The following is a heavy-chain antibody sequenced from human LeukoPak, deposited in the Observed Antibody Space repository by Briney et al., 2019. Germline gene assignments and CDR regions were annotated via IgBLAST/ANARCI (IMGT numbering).Heavy chain of an antibody. CDR3: AKTPVAVAGTHYYYYGMDV. CDR2: ISYDGSNK. V-gene: IGHV3-30*18. CDR1: GFTFSSYG. Sequence: GGSPRLSCAASGFTFSSYGMHWVRQAPGKGLEWVAVISYDGSNKYYADSVKGRFTISRDNSKNTLYLQMNSLRAEDTAVYYCAKTPVAVAGTHYYYYGMDVWGQGTTVTVSS. J-gene: IGHJ6*02. D-gene: IGHD6-19*01.